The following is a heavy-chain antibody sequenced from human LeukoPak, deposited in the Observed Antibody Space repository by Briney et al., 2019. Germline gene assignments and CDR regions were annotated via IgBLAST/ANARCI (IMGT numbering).Heavy chain of an antibody. CDR2: IYYSGST. J-gene: IGHJ4*02. Sequence: PSETLSLTCTVSGGSISSYYWSWIRQPPGKGLEWIGYIYYSGSTNYNPSLESRVTISVDTSKNQFSLKLSSVTAADTAVYDCARHVMGSGWYLVPHFDYWGQGTLVTVSS. CDR1: GGSISSYY. CDR3: ARHVMGSGWYLVPHFDY. V-gene: IGHV4-59*08. D-gene: IGHD6-19*01.